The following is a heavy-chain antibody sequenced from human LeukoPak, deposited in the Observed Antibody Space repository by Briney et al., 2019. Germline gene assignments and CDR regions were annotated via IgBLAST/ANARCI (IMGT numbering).Heavy chain of an antibody. CDR1: GFTFSSYG. CDR2: ISYDGSNK. D-gene: IGHD6-13*01. Sequence: GGSLRLSCAASGFTFSSYGMHWVRQAPGKGLEWVAVISYDGSNKYYADSVKGRFTISRDNSKNTLYLQMNSLRAEDTAVYYCAKGSTAGTPREFDYWGQGTLVTVSS. J-gene: IGHJ4*02. V-gene: IGHV3-30*18. CDR3: AKGSTAGTPREFDY.